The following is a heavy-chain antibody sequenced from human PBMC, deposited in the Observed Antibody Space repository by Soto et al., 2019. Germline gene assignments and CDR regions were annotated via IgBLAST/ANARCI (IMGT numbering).Heavy chain of an antibody. J-gene: IGHJ4*02. CDR3: ARSEEEAPFDY. V-gene: IGHV4-59*01. CDR2: IYYSGST. Sequence: SETLSLTCTVSGGSISSYYWSWIRQSPGKGLEWIGYIYYSGSTNYNPSLKSRVTISVDTSKNQFSLKLSSVTAADTAVYYCARSEEEAPFDYWGQGTLVTVSS. CDR1: GGSISSYY.